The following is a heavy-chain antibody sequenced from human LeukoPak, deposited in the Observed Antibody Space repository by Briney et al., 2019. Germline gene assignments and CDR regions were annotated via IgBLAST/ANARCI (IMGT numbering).Heavy chain of an antibody. Sequence: SETLSLTCALYGESFSGYYWSCIRHPPGKGLEWIGEINHSGSTNYNASLKSRVTISIDNSKNQFSLKLSSVSAADTAVYYCARKSAAGTSRWFDPWGQGTLVTVSS. CDR3: ARKSAAGTSRWFDP. J-gene: IGHJ5*02. D-gene: IGHD6-13*01. CDR2: INHSGST. V-gene: IGHV4-34*01. CDR1: GESFSGYY.